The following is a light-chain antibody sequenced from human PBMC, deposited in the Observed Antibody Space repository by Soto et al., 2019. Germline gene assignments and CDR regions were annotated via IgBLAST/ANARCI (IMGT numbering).Light chain of an antibody. CDR1: QGLVYSDGNIY. CDR3: MQGTHWPFT. J-gene: IGKJ2*01. V-gene: IGKV2-30*01. CDR2: KIS. Sequence: EVVMTQSPLSLPVTLGQPASISCKSTQGLVYSDGNIYLNWFHQRPGQSPRRLIHKISDRDSGVPDRFSGSGSGTDFTLEISRVEAEDVGIYYCMQGTHWPFTFGQATKLEIK.